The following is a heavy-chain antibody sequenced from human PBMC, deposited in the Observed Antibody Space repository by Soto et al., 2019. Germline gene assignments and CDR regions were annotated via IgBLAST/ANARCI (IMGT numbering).Heavy chain of an antibody. V-gene: IGHV1-46*03. CDR1: GYTFTSYY. CDR3: ARDAKYYYSSGTYYMDV. D-gene: IGHD3-10*01. Sequence: ASVKVSCKASGYTFTSYYMHWVRQAPGQGLEWMGIINPSGGSTSYAQKFQGRVTMTRDTSTSTVYMELSSLRSEDTAVYYCARDAKYYYSSGTYYMDVWGKGTTVTASS. J-gene: IGHJ6*03. CDR2: INPSGGST.